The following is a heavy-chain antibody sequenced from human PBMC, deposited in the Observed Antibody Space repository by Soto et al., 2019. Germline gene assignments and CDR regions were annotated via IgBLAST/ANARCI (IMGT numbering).Heavy chain of an antibody. Sequence: QVQLVQSGAEVKKPGSSVKVSCKASGGTFSSYAISWVRQAPGQGLEWMGGIIPIFGTAIYAQKFQGRVTITADESTSTAYMELSSLRSEDTAVYYCARGRAGRIAAADKWAFDIWGQGTMVTVSS. CDR1: GGTFSSYA. V-gene: IGHV1-69*01. CDR2: IIPIFGTA. J-gene: IGHJ3*02. CDR3: ARGRAGRIAAADKWAFDI. D-gene: IGHD6-13*01.